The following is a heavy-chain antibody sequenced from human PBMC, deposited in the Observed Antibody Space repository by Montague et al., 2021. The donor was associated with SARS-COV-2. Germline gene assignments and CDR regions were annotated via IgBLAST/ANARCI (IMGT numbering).Heavy chain of an antibody. CDR1: GGSISHYY. V-gene: IGHV4-59*01. CDR2: IYSSGGT. J-gene: IGHJ4*02. D-gene: IGHD3-9*01. Sequence: ETLSLICAVSGGSISHYYWSWIRQPPGKGLEWIGYIYSSGGTNYNPSLKSRVTLSLDAAKNHFSLRLSSVTAADTAVYYCARRTDILTGYYDYWGQGTLVTVSS. CDR3: ARRTDILTGYYDY.